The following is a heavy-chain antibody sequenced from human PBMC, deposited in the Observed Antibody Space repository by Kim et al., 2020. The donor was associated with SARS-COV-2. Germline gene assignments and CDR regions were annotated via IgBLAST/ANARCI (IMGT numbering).Heavy chain of an antibody. D-gene: IGHD3-10*01. CDR1: GNTLTEIS. CDR3: AGHYFGPGSYPLDF. CDR2: FDPEDAET. Sequence: ASVKVSCKVSGNTLTEISMHWVRQAPGRGLEWMGGFDPEDAETIYARKFEGRVTMTEDTSTDTAYMELSSLRSEDTAVYFCAGHYFGPGSYPLDFWGQGTLVTVSS. V-gene: IGHV1-24*01. J-gene: IGHJ4*02.